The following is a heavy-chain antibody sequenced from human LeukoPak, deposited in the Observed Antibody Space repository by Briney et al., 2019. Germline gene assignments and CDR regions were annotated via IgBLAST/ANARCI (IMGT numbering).Heavy chain of an antibody. Sequence: SETLSLTCTVSGGSISSGSYYRSWIRQPAGKGLEWIGRIYTSGSTNYNPSLKSRVTISVDTSKNQFSLKLSSVTAADTAVYYCAGTYCGGDCYSTNFDYWGQGTLVTVSS. V-gene: IGHV4-61*02. D-gene: IGHD2-21*02. CDR2: IYTSGST. J-gene: IGHJ4*02. CDR1: GGSISSGSYY. CDR3: AGTYCGGDCYSTNFDY.